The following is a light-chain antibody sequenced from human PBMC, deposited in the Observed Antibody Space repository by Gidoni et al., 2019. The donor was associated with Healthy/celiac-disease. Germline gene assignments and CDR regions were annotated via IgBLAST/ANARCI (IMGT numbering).Light chain of an antibody. Sequence: IVLTQYPATLPWSPGERATLSCRSSQRVSSYLAWYQQKPGQAPRLLIYDASNRATGIPARFSGSGSGTDFTLTISSLEPEDFAVYYCKQRSNWPLTFGPGTKVDIK. CDR2: DAS. J-gene: IGKJ3*01. V-gene: IGKV3-11*01. CDR3: KQRSNWPLT. CDR1: QRVSSY.